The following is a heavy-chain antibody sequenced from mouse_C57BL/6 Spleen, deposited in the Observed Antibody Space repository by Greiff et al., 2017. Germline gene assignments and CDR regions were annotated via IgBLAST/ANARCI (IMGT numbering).Heavy chain of an antibody. CDR1: GYTFTDYH. V-gene: IGHV1-26*01. J-gene: IGHJ3*01. CDR2: IHPNNGGT. D-gene: IGHD2-4*01. CDR3: TRGDYDFAY. Sequence: EVQLQQSGPELVKPGASVKISCKASGYTFTDYHMNWVKQSHGKSLEWIGDIHPNNGGTSYNQKFKGKATLTVDKSSSTAYMELRSLTSEVSAVYYCTRGDYDFAYWGQGTLVTVSA.